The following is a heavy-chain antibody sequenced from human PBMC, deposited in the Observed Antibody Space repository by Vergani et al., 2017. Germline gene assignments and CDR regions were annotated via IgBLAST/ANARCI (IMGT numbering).Heavy chain of an antibody. D-gene: IGHD2-15*01. J-gene: IGHJ4*02. V-gene: IGHV1-69*02. CDR1: GGPFSSYT. CDR2: IIPILGIA. CDR3: APVDQLVVATRFYY. Sequence: QVQLVQSGAEVKKPGSSVKVSCKASGGPFSSYTISWVRQAPGQGLEWMGRIIPILGIAHYAQKFQGIVTITADKSTSTAYMELSRLRSEDTAVYYCAPVDQLVVATRFYYWGQGTLVTVSS.